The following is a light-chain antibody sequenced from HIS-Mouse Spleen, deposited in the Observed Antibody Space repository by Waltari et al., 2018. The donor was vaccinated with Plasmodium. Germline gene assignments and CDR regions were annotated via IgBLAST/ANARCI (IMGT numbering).Light chain of an antibody. CDR2: YYSDSDR. CDR3: MIWPSNASGV. Sequence: QPVLTQPPSSSASPGESARLTCTLPSDINVGSYNIYWYQQKPGSPPRYLLYYYSDSDRGQGPGVPSRCSGAKDASANTGMLLMAGLQSEEEADYYCMIWPSNASGVFGGGTKLTVL. V-gene: IGLV5-37*01. J-gene: IGLJ3*02. CDR1: SDINVGSYN.